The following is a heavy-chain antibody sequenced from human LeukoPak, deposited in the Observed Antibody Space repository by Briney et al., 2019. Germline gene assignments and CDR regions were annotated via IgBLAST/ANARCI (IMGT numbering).Heavy chain of an antibody. J-gene: IGHJ4*02. V-gene: IGHV4-38-2*01. Sequence: PSETLSLTCAVSGYSISSGYYWGWIRQPPGKGLEWIGSIYHSGSTYYNPSLKSRVTISVDTSKNQFSLKLSSVTAADTAVYYCARGVTCYDFWSGYYRALNFDYWGQGTLVTVSS. CDR1: GYSISSGYY. D-gene: IGHD3-3*01. CDR3: ARGVTCYDFWSGYYRALNFDY. CDR2: IYHSGST.